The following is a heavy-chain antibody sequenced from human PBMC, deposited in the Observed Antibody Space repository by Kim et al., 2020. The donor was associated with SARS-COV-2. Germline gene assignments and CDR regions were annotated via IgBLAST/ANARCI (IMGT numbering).Heavy chain of an antibody. J-gene: IGHJ4*02. Sequence: GSTYYANTGKGRFTISRDNSKNTLYLQMNSLRAEDTAVYYCAKSIAGIDYWGQGTLVTVSS. CDR2: GST. V-gene: IGHV3-23*01. CDR3: AKSIAGIDY. D-gene: IGHD6-6*01.